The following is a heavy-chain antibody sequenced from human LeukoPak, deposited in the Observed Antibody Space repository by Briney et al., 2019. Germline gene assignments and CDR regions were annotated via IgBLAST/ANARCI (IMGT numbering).Heavy chain of an antibody. J-gene: IGHJ4*02. CDR1: GFTFSDHY. Sequence: GGSLRLSCAASGFTFSDHYMDWVRQAPGKGLEWVGRTRNKANSYTTEYAASVKGRFTISRDDSKNSLYLQMNSLRAEDTAVYYCARGARYFDWLLDYWGQGTLVTVSS. CDR3: ARGARYFDWLLDY. V-gene: IGHV3-72*01. CDR2: TRNKANSYTT. D-gene: IGHD3-9*01.